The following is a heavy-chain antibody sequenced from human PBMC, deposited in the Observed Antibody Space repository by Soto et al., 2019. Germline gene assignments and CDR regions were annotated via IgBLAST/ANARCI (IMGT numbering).Heavy chain of an antibody. CDR2: IYYSGSI. V-gene: IGHV4-30-4*01. J-gene: IGHJ5*02. CDR3: ARAHSDMAVVQAALNWFDP. D-gene: IGHD2-2*01. Sequence: LSLTCTVSGGSISSGDYYWSWIRQPPGKGLEWIGYIYYSGSIYYNPSLKSRVTISVDTSKNQFSLKLSSVTAADTAVYYCARAHSDMAVVQAALNWFDPWGQGTLVNVSS. CDR1: GGSISSGDYY.